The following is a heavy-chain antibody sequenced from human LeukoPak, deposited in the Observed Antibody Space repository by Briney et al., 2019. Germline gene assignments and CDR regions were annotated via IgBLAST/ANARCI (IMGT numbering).Heavy chain of an antibody. V-gene: IGHV1-2*02. CDR2: INPNSGGT. J-gene: IGHJ4*02. D-gene: IGHD1-26*01. CDR3: ARDLWEVGAHFDY. Sequence: ASVKVSCKASGYTFTGYYMHWVRQAPGQGLEWMGWINPNSGGTNYAQKFQGRVTMTRDTSISTAYMELSRLRSDDTAVYYCARDLWEVGAHFDYWGQGTLVTVSS. CDR1: GYTFTGYY.